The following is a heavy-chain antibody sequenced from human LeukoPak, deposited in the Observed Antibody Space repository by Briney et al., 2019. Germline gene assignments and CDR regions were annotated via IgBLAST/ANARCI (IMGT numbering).Heavy chain of an antibody. J-gene: IGHJ6*02. CDR2: INPNSGGT. CDR1: GYTFTGYH. CDR3: ARDATYCTNGVCYYYYGMDV. Sequence: ASVKVSCKASGYTFTGYHMHWVRQAPGQGLEWMGWINPNSGGTNYAQKFQGRVTMTRDTSISTAYMELSRLRSDDTAVYYCARDATYCTNGVCYYYYGMDVWGQGTTVTVSS. V-gene: IGHV1-2*02. D-gene: IGHD2-8*01.